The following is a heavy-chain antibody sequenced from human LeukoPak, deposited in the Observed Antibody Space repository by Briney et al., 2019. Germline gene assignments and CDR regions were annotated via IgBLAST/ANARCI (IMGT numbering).Heavy chain of an antibody. CDR1: GVNFSTYA. J-gene: IGHJ4*02. Sequence: PGGSLRLSCVASGVNFSTYAMKWVRQAPGKGLEWVANIKQDGSQKYYVDSVKGRFSISRDNAKNSLYLQMNSLRAEDTAVYYCARGVPYASWSGPHYSDYWGQGTLVTVSS. CDR2: IKQDGSQK. V-gene: IGHV3-7*01. CDR3: ARGVPYASWSGPHYSDY. D-gene: IGHD3-3*01.